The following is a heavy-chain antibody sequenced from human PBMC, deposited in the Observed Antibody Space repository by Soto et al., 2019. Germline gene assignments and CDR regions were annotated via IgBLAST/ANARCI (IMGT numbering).Heavy chain of an antibody. D-gene: IGHD6-19*01. Sequence: PSETLSLTCTVSGGSISSYYWSWIRQPAGKGLEWIGRIYTSGSTNYNPSLESRVTMSVDTSKNQFSLKLSSVTAADTAVYYCAREDSSGWYGYYYYYGMDVWGQGTTVTVSS. CDR3: AREDSSGWYGYYYYYGMDV. V-gene: IGHV4-4*07. CDR2: IYTSGST. J-gene: IGHJ6*02. CDR1: GGSISSYY.